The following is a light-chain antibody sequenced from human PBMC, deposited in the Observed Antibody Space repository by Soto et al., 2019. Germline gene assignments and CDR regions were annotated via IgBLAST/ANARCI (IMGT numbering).Light chain of an antibody. V-gene: IGLV2-14*01. Sequence: QSVLTQPPSASGSPGQSVTISCTGSSSDVGGYNYVSWYQQHPGKAPILMIYDVSNRPSGVSNRFSGSKSGNTASLTISGLQAEDEADYYCSSYTSSSTHYVFGTGTKVTVL. CDR1: SSDVGGYNY. CDR2: DVS. CDR3: SSYTSSSTHYV. J-gene: IGLJ1*01.